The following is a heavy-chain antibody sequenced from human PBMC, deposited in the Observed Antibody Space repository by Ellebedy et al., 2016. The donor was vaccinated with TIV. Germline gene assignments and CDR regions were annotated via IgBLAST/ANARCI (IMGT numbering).Heavy chain of an antibody. Sequence: AASVKVSCKASGYTFTSYAMHWVRQAPGQRLEWMGWINACNGNTKYSQKFQGRVTITRDTSASTAYMELSSLRSEDTAVYYCARALLLDVWGQGTTVTVSS. CDR2: INACNGNT. CDR3: ARALLLDV. D-gene: IGHD2/OR15-2a*01. CDR1: GYTFTSYA. J-gene: IGHJ6*02. V-gene: IGHV1-3*01.